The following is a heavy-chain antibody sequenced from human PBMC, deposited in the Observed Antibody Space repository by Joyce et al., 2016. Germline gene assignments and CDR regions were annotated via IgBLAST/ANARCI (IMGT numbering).Heavy chain of an antibody. CDR1: GFTFDDYA. CDR2: MSWNSGSI. CDR3: AKDARSGYSSGWYDY. J-gene: IGHJ4*02. Sequence: EVQLVESGGGLVQPGRSLRLSCAASGFTFDDYAMRWVRQGPGKGLEWVSGMSWNSGSIGYADSVKGRFTISRDNAKNSLYLQMNSLRAEDTALYYCAKDARSGYSSGWYDYWGQGTLVTVSS. D-gene: IGHD6-19*01. V-gene: IGHV3-9*01.